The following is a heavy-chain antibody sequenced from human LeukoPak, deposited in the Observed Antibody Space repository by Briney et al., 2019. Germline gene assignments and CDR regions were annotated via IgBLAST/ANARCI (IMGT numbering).Heavy chain of an antibody. CDR2: IIPMFGTA. Sequence: SVKVSCKASGGTFNSYAISWVRQAPGRGLEWMGGIIPMFGTANYAQKFQGRVTITTDESTSTAYLELSSLRSEDTAVYYCARPDKLRLGELSAFDHWGQGTLVTVSS. CDR1: GGTFNSYA. V-gene: IGHV1-69*05. J-gene: IGHJ4*02. CDR3: ARPDKLRLGELSAFDH. D-gene: IGHD3-16*02.